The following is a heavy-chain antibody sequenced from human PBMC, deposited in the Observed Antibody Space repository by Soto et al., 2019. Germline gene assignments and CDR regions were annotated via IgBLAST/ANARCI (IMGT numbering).Heavy chain of an antibody. Sequence: GGSLRLSCAASGFTFSNYAMSWVRQAPGKGLEWVSGVSGSGGSTYYADSVRGRFTISRDNSKNTLYLQMNSLRAEDTAVYYCAKNPNHDVLTGYYMRGNWFDPWGQGTLVTVSS. CDR2: VSGSGGST. V-gene: IGHV3-23*01. CDR1: GFTFSNYA. J-gene: IGHJ5*02. D-gene: IGHD3-9*01. CDR3: AKNPNHDVLTGYYMRGNWFDP.